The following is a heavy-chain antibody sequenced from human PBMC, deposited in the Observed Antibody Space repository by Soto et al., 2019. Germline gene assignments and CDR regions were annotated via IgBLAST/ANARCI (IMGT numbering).Heavy chain of an antibody. V-gene: IGHV3-30*18. CDR3: AKDRDYYYDKSRLDY. Sequence: PGGSLRLSCAASGFTFSSYGMHWVRQAPGKGLEWVAVISYDGSNKYYADSVKGRFTISRDNSKNTLYLQMNSLRAEDTAVYYCAKDRDYYYDKSRLDYWGQGTLVTVSS. J-gene: IGHJ4*02. CDR1: GFTFSSYG. CDR2: ISYDGSNK. D-gene: IGHD3-22*01.